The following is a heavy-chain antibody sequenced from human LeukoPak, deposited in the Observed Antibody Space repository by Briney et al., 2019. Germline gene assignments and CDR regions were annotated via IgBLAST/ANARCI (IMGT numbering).Heavy chain of an antibody. D-gene: IGHD3-22*01. CDR1: GGSFSGYY. CDR2: IDHSGST. CDR3: ARAPYLSSGS. J-gene: IGHJ3*01. V-gene: IGHV4-34*01. Sequence: SETLSLTCAVFGGSFSGYYWSWIRQPPGKGLGWIGEIDHSGSTNYNPSLKSRVTISLDTSKNQFSLKLSSVTAADTAVYYCARAPYLSSGSWGQGTMVTVSS.